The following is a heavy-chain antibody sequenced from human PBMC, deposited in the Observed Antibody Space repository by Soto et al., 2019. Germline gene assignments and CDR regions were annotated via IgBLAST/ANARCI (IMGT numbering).Heavy chain of an antibody. D-gene: IGHD4-17*01. CDR1: GFAFSDPY. CDR2: ISSSGSTI. Sequence: QVQLVESGGGLVKPGGSLRLSCAASGFAFSDPYMSWIRQAPGKGLEWISYISSSGSTIYYADSVKGRFTISRDNAKKSLYLQTDRLTADDTAVYYCARGGASVTTPFDYWGQGTQVTVSS. CDR3: ARGGASVTTPFDY. V-gene: IGHV3-11*01. J-gene: IGHJ4*02.